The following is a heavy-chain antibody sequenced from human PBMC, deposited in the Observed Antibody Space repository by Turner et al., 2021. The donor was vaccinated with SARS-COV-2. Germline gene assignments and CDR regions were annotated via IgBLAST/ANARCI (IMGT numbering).Heavy chain of an antibody. J-gene: IGHJ3*02. CDR2: INSSSSYK. CDR3: ARARWHYYDSSGYCPNAFDI. Sequence: VQLLVSGAGLVQSEGSMLLGSGASGSTSLTYSMIWVRRAPGKWLEWVSYINSSSSYKYYANSVKGRLTSSRDNAKNSLYLKMNSLRAEDTAVYYCARARWHYYDSSGYCPNAFDIWGPGTMVTVSS. V-gene: IGHV3-21*01. CDR1: GSTSLTYS. D-gene: IGHD3-22*01.